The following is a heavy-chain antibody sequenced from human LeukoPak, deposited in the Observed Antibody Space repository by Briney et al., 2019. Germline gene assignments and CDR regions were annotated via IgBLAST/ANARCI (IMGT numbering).Heavy chain of an antibody. J-gene: IGHJ4*02. V-gene: IGHV1-2*02. D-gene: IGHD6-13*01. Sequence: GASVKVSCKASGYTFTGYYMHWVRQAPGQGLEWMGWINPNSGGTNYAQQFQGRVTMTRDTSISTAYMELSRLRSDDTAVYYCARGGGYSSSSSFDYWGQGTLVTVSS. CDR3: ARGGGYSSSSSFDY. CDR1: GYTFTGYY. CDR2: INPNSGGT.